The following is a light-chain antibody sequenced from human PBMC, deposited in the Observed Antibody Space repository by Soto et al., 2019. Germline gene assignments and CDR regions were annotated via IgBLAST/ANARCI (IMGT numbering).Light chain of an antibody. CDR2: DAS. V-gene: IGKV3-11*01. CDR3: QQRSNWPWT. CDR1: QSIINS. J-gene: IGKJ1*01. Sequence: EIVLTQSPATLSLSPGERATLSCRASQSIINSLAWYQQKPGQTPRLLIHDASNRATGIPARFSGSGSGTDFTLTISNLEPEEFAVYYCQQRSNWPWTFGQGTKVEIK.